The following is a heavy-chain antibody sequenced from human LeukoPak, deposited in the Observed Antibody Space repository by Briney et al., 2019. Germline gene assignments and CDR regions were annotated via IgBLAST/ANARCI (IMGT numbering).Heavy chain of an antibody. V-gene: IGHV3-23*01. CDR1: GFTFSNYA. J-gene: IGHJ4*02. CDR2: ISGNGGRT. Sequence: GGSLRLSCAASGFTFSNYAMHWVRQAPGEGLQWVSTISGNGGRTTYPDSVKGRFTVSRDNSKKTLHLQMNTLRAEDTAVYYCAKALSPSIFDVLTVIDSWGQGTLVAVSS. D-gene: IGHD3-3*01. CDR3: AKALSPSIFDVLTVIDS.